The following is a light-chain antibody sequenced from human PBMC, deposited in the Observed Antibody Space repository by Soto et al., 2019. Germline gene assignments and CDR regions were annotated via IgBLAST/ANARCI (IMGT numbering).Light chain of an antibody. CDR1: QGVCSF. CDR3: QQRSNWHPL. V-gene: IGKV3D-11*01. CDR2: YAS. Sequence: EIVFTQSPATLAFFPGERATLFFKASQGVCSFFAWFQQEPCQAPRLLIYYASNRAPGIPARFSGSGPGTDFTLTISSLEPEDFAVYYCQQRSNWHPLFGQGTRLEIK. J-gene: IGKJ5*01.